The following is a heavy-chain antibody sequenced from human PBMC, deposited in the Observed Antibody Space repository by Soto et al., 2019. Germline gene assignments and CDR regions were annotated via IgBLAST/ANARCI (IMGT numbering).Heavy chain of an antibody. J-gene: IGHJ4*02. CDR1: GFTFSIYA. CDR2: ISYDGTKT. D-gene: IGHD6-19*01. V-gene: IGHV3-30*18. Sequence: QVQLVESGGGVVQPGRSLRVSCAASGFTFSIYAMHWVRQAPGTGLEWVAVISYDGTKTYYADSVKGRFTISRDNSKNTVYLQMNSLRDEDTAVYYCAKARGPRRQWLIAPVDYWGQGTVVTVPP. CDR3: AKARGPRRQWLIAPVDY.